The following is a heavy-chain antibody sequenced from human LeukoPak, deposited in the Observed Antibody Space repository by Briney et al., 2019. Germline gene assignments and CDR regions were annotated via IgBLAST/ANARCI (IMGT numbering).Heavy chain of an antibody. CDR3: ATTPIRSSGVHFDY. CDR2: VSYSGGT. Sequence: PSETLSLTCTVSGDSISSGDYYWSWIRQHPGKGLEWIGYVSYSGGTYYNLSLKSRVSMSVDMSKNQFSLKLSSVTAADTAVYYCATTPIRSSGVHFDYWGQGTLVTVSS. V-gene: IGHV4-31*03. J-gene: IGHJ4*02. CDR1: GDSISSGDYY. D-gene: IGHD3-10*01.